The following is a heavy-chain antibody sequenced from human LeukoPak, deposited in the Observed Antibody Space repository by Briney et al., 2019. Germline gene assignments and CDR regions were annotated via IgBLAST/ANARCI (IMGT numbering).Heavy chain of an antibody. Sequence: SGGSLRLSCAASGFTSSSFAMSWVRQAPGQGLEWVSAISDNSGNTYYADSVKGRFTISRDNSENTLYLQMNSLRAEDTALYYCSNGRTSSGTLQHDYWGQGTLVTVSS. CDR1: GFTSSSFA. V-gene: IGHV3-23*01. CDR2: ISDNSGNT. D-gene: IGHD6-19*01. J-gene: IGHJ4*02. CDR3: SNGRTSSGTLQHDY.